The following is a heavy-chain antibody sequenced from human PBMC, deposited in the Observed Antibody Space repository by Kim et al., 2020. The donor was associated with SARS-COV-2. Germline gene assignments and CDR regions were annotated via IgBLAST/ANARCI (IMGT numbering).Heavy chain of an antibody. V-gene: IGHV4-34*01. CDR1: HGSFSGYY. Sequence: SETLSLTCAVYHGSFSGYYWSWIRRSPGKGLEWIGEINHSGDTNYDPSFKSRATISIDTSANQFSLRLSSVTVADTAVYYCARGLHSPINYYYMDIWGKGTTVTVSS. D-gene: IGHD3-9*01. CDR3: ARGLHSPINYYYMDI. J-gene: IGHJ6*03. CDR2: INHSGDT.